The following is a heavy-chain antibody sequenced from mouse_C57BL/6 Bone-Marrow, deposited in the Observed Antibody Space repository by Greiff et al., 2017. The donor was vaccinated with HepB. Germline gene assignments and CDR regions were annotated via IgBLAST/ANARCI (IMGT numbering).Heavy chain of an antibody. CDR2: IYPRSGNT. CDR3: ARSGYYGSLGY. CDR1: GYTFTSYG. D-gene: IGHD1-1*01. J-gene: IGHJ2*01. Sequence: QVQLQQSGAELARPGASVKLSCKASGYTFTSYGMSWVKQRTGQGLEWIGEIYPRSGNTYYNEKFKGKATLTADKSSSTAYMELRSLTSEDSAVYFCARSGYYGSLGYWGQGTTLTVSS. V-gene: IGHV1-81*01.